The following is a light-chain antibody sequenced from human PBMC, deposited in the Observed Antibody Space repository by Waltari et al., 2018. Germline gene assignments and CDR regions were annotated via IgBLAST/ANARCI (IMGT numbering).Light chain of an antibody. CDR2: EVN. J-gene: IGLJ2*01. Sequence: QSVLTQPASVSGSPGQSITISCSGTSNDVGSSNYVAWYQQHPGKAPKLMIYEVNNRPSGVSNRFSGSESGHTASLTISGLQAEDEANYHCSSYTGSNTLIFGGGTKLTVL. CDR3: SSYTGSNTLI. V-gene: IGLV2-14*03. CDR1: SNDVGSSNY.